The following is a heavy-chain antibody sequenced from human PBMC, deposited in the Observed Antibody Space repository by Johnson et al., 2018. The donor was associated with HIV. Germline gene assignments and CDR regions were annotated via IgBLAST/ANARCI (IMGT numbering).Heavy chain of an antibody. Sequence: VQLVESGGGLVQPGRSLRLSCAASGFTFDDYAMHWVRQAPGKGLEWVSGISWNSGSIGYADSVKGRFTISRDNAKNSLYLQMNSLRDEDTAVYYCAREELEPDVFDIWGQGTMVTVSS. V-gene: IGHV3-9*01. CDR3: AREELEPDVFDI. J-gene: IGHJ3*02. CDR1: GFTFDDYA. CDR2: ISWNSGSI. D-gene: IGHD1-1*01.